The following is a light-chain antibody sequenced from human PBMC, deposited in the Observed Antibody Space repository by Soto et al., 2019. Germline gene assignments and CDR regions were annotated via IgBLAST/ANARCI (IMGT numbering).Light chain of an antibody. CDR1: QGISDY. Sequence: DIQMTQSPSSLSASLGDRVTITCRASQGISDYLAWYQQRPGKVPELLIYAASTLQSGVPSRFSGSGSGTDFPLPLRSLEPADFGNFYCQTYISAPFTFGPGTKVDIK. V-gene: IGKV1-27*01. CDR2: AAS. CDR3: QTYISAPFT. J-gene: IGKJ3*01.